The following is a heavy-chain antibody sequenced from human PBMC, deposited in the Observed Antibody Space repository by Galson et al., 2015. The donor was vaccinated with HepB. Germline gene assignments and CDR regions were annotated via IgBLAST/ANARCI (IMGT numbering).Heavy chain of an antibody. CDR3: AKVFPEKTDGWYRQALYYFDS. V-gene: IGHV3-23*01. J-gene: IGHJ4*02. Sequence: SLRLSCAASGFTFSCYAMSWVRQAPGKGLEWISAITPSGDNTYSADSMKGRFTISRDNSQNTLFLQMNSLRADDTATYFCAKVFPEKTDGWYRQALYYFDSWGQGTRVTVSS. CDR1: GFTFSCYA. D-gene: IGHD6-19*01. CDR2: ITPSGDNT.